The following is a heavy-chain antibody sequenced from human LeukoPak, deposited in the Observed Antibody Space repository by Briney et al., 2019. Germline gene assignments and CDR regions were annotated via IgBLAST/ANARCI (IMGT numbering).Heavy chain of an antibody. Sequence: GGSLRLSCAASGFTFSNYWLTWVRQAPGKGLEWVANIKHDGSDQYYLDSVKGRFTISRDNAKNSLYLQMNSLRAEDAAVYYCARGIATGIDFFDPWGQGTLVTVSS. V-gene: IGHV3-7*01. CDR2: IKHDGSDQ. D-gene: IGHD6-13*01. J-gene: IGHJ5*02. CDR1: GFTFSNYW. CDR3: ARGIATGIDFFDP.